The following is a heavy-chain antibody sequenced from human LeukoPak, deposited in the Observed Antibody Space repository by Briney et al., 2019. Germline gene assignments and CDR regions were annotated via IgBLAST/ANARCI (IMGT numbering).Heavy chain of an antibody. D-gene: IGHD5-12*01. CDR2: ISSSSYI. V-gene: IGHV3-21*01. Sequence: PGGSLRLSCAASGFTFSSYSMSWVRQAPGKGLEWVSSISSSSYIYYADSVKGRFTISRDNAKNSLYLQMNSLRAEDTAVYYCARERSGYDSGPYYFDYWGQGTLVTVSS. CDR3: ARERSGYDSGPYYFDY. J-gene: IGHJ4*02. CDR1: GFTFSSYS.